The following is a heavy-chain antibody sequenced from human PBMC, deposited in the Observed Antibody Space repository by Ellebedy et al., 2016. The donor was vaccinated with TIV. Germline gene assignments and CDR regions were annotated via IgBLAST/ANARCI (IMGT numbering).Heavy chain of an antibody. V-gene: IGHV3-7*01. Sequence: GESLKISXTASGFSFSDFWMTWVRQAPGKGLEWVANINHDANEKYYVDSVKGRFTISRDNAKNSLFLQMDSLKAEDTAMYHCARGVTVTDWGQGTLVTVSS. CDR3: ARGVTVTD. D-gene: IGHD4-17*01. CDR1: GFSFSDFW. J-gene: IGHJ4*02. CDR2: INHDANEK.